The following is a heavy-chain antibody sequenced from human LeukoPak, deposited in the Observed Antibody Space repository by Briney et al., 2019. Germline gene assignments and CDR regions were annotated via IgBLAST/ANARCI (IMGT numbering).Heavy chain of an antibody. CDR3: AKDTERTYSSGVFDY. CDR2: ISWNSGSI. Sequence: GGSLRLSCAASGFTFYDYAMHWVRHAPGKGLGWVSGISWNSGSIGYADSVKGRFTISRDNAKNSLYLQMNSLRAEDTALYYCAKDTERTYSSGVFDYWGQGTLVTVSS. CDR1: GFTFYDYA. J-gene: IGHJ4*02. D-gene: IGHD6-19*01. V-gene: IGHV3-9*01.